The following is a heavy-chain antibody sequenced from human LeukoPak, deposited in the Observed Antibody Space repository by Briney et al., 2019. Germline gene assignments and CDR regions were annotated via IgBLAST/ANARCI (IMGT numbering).Heavy chain of an antibody. CDR1: GRSITNYY. CDR2: IYDSGRT. Sequence: AETLSLTCTVSGRSITNYYWNWIRQPPGKGLEWIRYIYDSGRTNYKSSFKSRVIISLDKPKNHSFLKLTTGKTADTAGFFCAGSGSWGLHFDYWGQGTLVTVSS. V-gene: IGHV4-59*08. J-gene: IGHJ4*02. CDR3: AGSGSWGLHFDY. D-gene: IGHD2-15*01.